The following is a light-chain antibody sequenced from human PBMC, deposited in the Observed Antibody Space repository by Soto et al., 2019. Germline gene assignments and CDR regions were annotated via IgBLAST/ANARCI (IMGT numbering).Light chain of an antibody. CDR2: DAY. CDR1: RSFRGL. J-gene: IGKJ5*01. CDR3: QQYTGPPTT. V-gene: IGKV3-11*01. Sequence: EVVLTQSPVTLSLSPGERATLSCRASRSFRGLLAWYQQKPGQAPRLLIYDAYNRATGIPPRFSGSGSGTDFTLTITRLEPEDSAVYFCQQYTGPPTTFSQGTRLEIK.